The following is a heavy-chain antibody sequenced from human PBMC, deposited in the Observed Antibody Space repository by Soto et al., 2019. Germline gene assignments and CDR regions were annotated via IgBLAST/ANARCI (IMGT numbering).Heavy chain of an antibody. CDR3: ARHGSGSYYNNWFDP. CDR1: GGSFSGYY. D-gene: IGHD3-10*01. J-gene: IGHJ5*02. V-gene: IGHV4-34*01. Sequence: PSETLSLTCAVYGGSFSGYYWSWIRQPPGKGLEWIASIKYSGTTFYNPSLKSRVTLSVDTSKNQFALKLSSVTAADTAVYYCARHGSGSYYNNWFDPWGQGTLVTVSS. CDR2: IKYSGTT.